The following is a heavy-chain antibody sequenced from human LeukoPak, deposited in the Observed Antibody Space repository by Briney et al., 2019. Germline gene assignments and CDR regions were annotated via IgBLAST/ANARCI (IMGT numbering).Heavy chain of an antibody. D-gene: IGHD5-24*01. J-gene: IGHJ6*02. CDR1: GGTFSCYA. CDR3: ARDLDMRDMATNYGMDV. CDR2: IIPILGIA. Sequence: SVKVSCKASGGTFSCYAISWVRQAPRQGLEWTGTIIPILGIANYAQKFQGRVTITADKSTSTAYMELSSLRSEDTAVYYCARDLDMRDMATNYGMDVWGQGTTVTVSS. V-gene: IGHV1-69*04.